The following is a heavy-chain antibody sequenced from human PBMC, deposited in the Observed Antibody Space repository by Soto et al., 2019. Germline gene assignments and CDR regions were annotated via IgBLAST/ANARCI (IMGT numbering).Heavy chain of an antibody. CDR1: GFTFDDYA. J-gene: IGHJ4*02. Sequence: GGSLRLSCAASGFTFDDYAMHWVRQAPGKGLEWVSGISWNSGSIGYADSVKGRFTISRDNAKNSLYLQMNSLRAEDTALYYCAKDTELWFGESIPHYFDYWGQGTLVTVSS. CDR2: ISWNSGSI. V-gene: IGHV3-9*01. CDR3: AKDTELWFGESIPHYFDY. D-gene: IGHD3-10*01.